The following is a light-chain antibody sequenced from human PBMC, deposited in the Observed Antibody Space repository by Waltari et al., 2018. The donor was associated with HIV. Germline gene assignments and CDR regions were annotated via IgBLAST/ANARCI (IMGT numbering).Light chain of an antibody. CDR1: SSNIGNNY. CDR3: GTWDSSLSAGV. CDR2: DNN. J-gene: IGLJ3*02. V-gene: IGLV1-51*01. Sequence: QSVLTQPPSVSAAPGQKVTISCSGSSSNIGNNYVSWYQQLPGTAPKLLIYDNNKRPSGIPDRFSGSKSGTSATLGITGLQTGDDADYYCGTWDSSLSAGVFGGGTKLTVL.